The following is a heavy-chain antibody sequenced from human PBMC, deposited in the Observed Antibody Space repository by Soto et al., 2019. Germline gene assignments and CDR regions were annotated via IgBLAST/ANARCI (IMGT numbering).Heavy chain of an antibody. J-gene: IGHJ4*02. Sequence: GGSLRLSCAASGFTFISYWMSWVRQAPGKGLEWVANIKQDGSEKYYVDSVKGRFTISRDNAKNSLYLQMNSLRAEDTAVYYCARDKRPDYWGQGTLVTV. CDR3: ARDKRPDY. CDR1: GFTFISYW. V-gene: IGHV3-7*01. CDR2: IKQDGSEK.